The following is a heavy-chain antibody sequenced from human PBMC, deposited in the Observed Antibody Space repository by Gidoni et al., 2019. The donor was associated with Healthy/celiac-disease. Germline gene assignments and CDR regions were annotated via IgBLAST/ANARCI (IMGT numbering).Heavy chain of an antibody. CDR1: GYSFTSYW. V-gene: IGHV5-10-1*03. CDR2: IDPSDSYT. D-gene: IGHD5-18*01. J-gene: IGHJ4*02. CDR3: ARRGYSYGYPEDY. Sequence: EVQLVQSGAAVKKPGESLRISCKGYGYSFTSYWISRGRQMPVKGLEGMGRIDPSDSYTNYSPSFQGHVTISADKSISTAYLQWSILKASDTAMYYCARRGYSYGYPEDYWGQGTLVTVSS.